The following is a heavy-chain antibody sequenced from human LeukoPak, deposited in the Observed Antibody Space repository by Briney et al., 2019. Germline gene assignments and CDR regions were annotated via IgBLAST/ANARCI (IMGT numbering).Heavy chain of an antibody. J-gene: IGHJ2*01. Sequence: ASETLSLTCTVSGGSISSYYWSWIRQPPGKGLEWIGYIYYSGSTNYNPSLKSRVTISVDTSKNQFSLKLSSVTAADTAVYYCARAFELPDDHYWYFDLWGRGTLVTVSS. V-gene: IGHV4-59*01. D-gene: IGHD1-26*01. CDR2: IYYSGST. CDR1: GGSISSYY. CDR3: ARAFELPDDHYWYFDL.